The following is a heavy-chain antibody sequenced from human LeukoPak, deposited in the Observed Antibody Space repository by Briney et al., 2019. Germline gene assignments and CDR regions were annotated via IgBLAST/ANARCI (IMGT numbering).Heavy chain of an antibody. Sequence: GSLRLSCAASGFTFSSYGMHWVRQAPGKGLEWVAVISYDGSNKYYADSVKGRFTISGDNSKNTLYLQMNSLKTEDTAVYYCTTRYVDGPFDAFDIWGQGTMVTVSS. CDR2: ISYDGSNK. CDR3: TTRYVDGPFDAFDI. CDR1: GFTFSSYG. D-gene: IGHD5-12*01. V-gene: IGHV3-30*03. J-gene: IGHJ3*02.